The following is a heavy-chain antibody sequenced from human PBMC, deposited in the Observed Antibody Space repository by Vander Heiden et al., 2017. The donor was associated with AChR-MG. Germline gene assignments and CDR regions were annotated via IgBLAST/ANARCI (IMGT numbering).Heavy chain of an antibody. D-gene: IGHD3-10*01. J-gene: IGHJ6*03. CDR1: GFTFSSYA. V-gene: IGHV3-30*18. CDR2: ISYDGSNK. Sequence: QVQLVESGGGVVQPGRSLRLSCAASGFTFSSYAMHWVRQAPGKGLEWVAVISYDGSNKYYADAVKGRFTISRDNSKNTLYLQMNSLRAEDTAVYYCAKSDWRGSGSYYHQKTYYYYYMDVWGKGTTVTVSS. CDR3: AKSDWRGSGSYYHQKTYYYYYMDV.